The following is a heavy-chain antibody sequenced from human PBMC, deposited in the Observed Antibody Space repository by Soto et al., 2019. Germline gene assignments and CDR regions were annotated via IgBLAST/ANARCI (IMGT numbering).Heavy chain of an antibody. CDR3: ARVSGIYYYGMDV. CDR2: INHSGST. J-gene: IGHJ6*02. CDR1: GGSFSGYY. V-gene: IGHV4-34*01. D-gene: IGHD3-10*01. Sequence: QVQLQQWGAGLLKPSETLSLTCAVYGGSFSGYYWSWIRQPPGKGLEWIGEINHSGSTNYNPSLNSLDTISVDTSKNQFSLKLSSVTAADTAVYYCARVSGIYYYGMDVWGQGTTVTVSS.